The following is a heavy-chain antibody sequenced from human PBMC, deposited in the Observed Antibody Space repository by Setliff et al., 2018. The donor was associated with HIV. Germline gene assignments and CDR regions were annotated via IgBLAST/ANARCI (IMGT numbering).Heavy chain of an antibody. CDR1: GYTFTSYA. CDR2: INAGNGNT. Sequence: GASVKVSCKASGYTFTSYAMHWVRQAPGQRLEWMGWINAGNGNTKYSQKFQGRVTITRDTSASTAYMELSSLRAEDTAVYYCAKDRRQWLRFELSWFDPCGQGTLVTVSS. V-gene: IGHV1-3*01. CDR3: AKDRRQWLRFELSWFDP. D-gene: IGHD5-12*01. J-gene: IGHJ5*02.